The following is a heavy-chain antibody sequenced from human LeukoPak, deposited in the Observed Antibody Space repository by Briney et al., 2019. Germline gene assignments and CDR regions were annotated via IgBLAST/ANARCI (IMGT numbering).Heavy chain of an antibody. CDR3: ARNQVDTAMALIDY. D-gene: IGHD5-18*01. V-gene: IGHV1-18*01. CDR2: ISAYNGNT. J-gene: IGHJ4*02. Sequence: GASVKVSCKASGYTFTSYGISWVRQAPGQGLAWMGWISAYNGNTNYAQKLQGRATMTTDTSTSTAYMELRSLRSDDTAVYYCARNQVDTAMALIDYWGQGTLVTVSS. CDR1: GYTFTSYG.